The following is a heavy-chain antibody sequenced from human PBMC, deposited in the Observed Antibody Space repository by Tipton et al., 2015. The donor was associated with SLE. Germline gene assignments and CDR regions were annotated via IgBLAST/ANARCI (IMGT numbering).Heavy chain of an antibody. CDR2: IYYSGST. CDR3: ARWTVTIDAFDI. V-gene: IGHV4-39*07. CDR1: GGSISSSSYY. J-gene: IGHJ3*02. Sequence: TLSLTCTVSGGSISSSSYYWGWIRQPPGKGLEWIGSIYYSGSTNYNPSLKSRVTISVDTSKNQFSLKLSSVTAADTAVYYCARWTVTIDAFDIWGQGTMVTVSS. D-gene: IGHD5-18*01.